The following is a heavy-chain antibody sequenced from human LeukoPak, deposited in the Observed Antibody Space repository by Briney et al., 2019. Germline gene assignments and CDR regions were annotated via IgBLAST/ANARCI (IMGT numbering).Heavy chain of an antibody. D-gene: IGHD2-2*01. V-gene: IGHV3-23*01. CDR2: ISGSGGST. J-gene: IGHJ6*02. CDR3: AKFLDIVVVPAAGPDYGMDV. CDR1: GFTFSSYA. Sequence: GGSLRLSCAGSGFTFSSYAMNWVRQAPGKGLEWVSGISGSGGSTYYADSVKGRFSISRDDSKNTLYLQMNSLRAEDTAVYYCAKFLDIVVVPAAGPDYGMDVWGQGTTVTVSS.